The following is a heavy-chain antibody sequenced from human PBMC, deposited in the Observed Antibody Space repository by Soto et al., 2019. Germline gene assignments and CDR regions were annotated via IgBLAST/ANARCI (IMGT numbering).Heavy chain of an antibody. V-gene: IGHV3-23*01. J-gene: IGHJ4*02. D-gene: IGHD3-3*01. CDR2: ISGSGGST. Sequence: GGSLRLSCAASGFTFSNYAMTWVRQAPGKGLEWVSGISGSGGSTFYAGSVKGRFPISRDNSKNTLYLQMNSLRAEDTAVYYCAKTGYDFWSGYLDYWGQGTLVTVSS. CDR1: GFTFSNYA. CDR3: AKTGYDFWSGYLDY.